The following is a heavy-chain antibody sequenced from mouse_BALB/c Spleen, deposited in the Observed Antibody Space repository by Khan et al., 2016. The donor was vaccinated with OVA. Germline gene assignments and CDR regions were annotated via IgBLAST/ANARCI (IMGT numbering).Heavy chain of an antibody. CDR2: INTYTGEP. CDR3: ARWGITTNYYAMDY. V-gene: IGHV9-1*02. Sequence: QIQLVQSGPELKKPGETVKISCKASGYTFTNYGMNWVKQAPGKGLKWMGWINTYTGEPTYADDFKGRFAFSLETSASTAYLQINNLKNEDMATYFGARWGITTNYYAMDYWGQGTSVTVSS. J-gene: IGHJ4*01. D-gene: IGHD2-4*01. CDR1: GYTFTNYG.